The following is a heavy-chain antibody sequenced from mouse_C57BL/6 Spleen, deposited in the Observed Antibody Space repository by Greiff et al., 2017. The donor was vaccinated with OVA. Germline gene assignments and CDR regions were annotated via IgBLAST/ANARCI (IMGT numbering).Heavy chain of an antibody. J-gene: IGHJ2*01. D-gene: IGHD2-1*01. CDR2: IYPGDGDT. V-gene: IGHV1-82*01. CDR3: AGCNYYFDY. CDR1: GYAFSSSW. Sequence: QVQLQQSGPELVKPGASVKISCKASGYAFSSSWMNWVKQRPGKGLEWIGRIYPGDGDTNYNGKFKGKATLTADKSSSTAYLILSSLTSEYAAVCFCAGCNYYFDYWGQGTTVTVSS.